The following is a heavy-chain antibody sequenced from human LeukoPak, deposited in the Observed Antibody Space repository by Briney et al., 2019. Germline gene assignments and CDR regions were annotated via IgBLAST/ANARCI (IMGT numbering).Heavy chain of an antibody. Sequence: ASAEVSCKVSGYTLTELSIHWVRQAPGKGLEWMGGFDPEDGETIYAQKFQGRVTMTEDTSTDTAYMELSSLRSEDTAVYYCVTLGWFGEAYGMDVWGQGTTVTVSS. CDR3: VTLGWFGEAYGMDV. V-gene: IGHV1-24*01. CDR2: FDPEDGET. J-gene: IGHJ6*02. D-gene: IGHD3-10*01. CDR1: GYTLTELS.